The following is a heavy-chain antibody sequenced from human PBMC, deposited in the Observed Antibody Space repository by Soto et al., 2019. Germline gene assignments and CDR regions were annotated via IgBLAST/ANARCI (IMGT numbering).Heavy chain of an antibody. V-gene: IGHV3-23*01. D-gene: IGHD3-22*01. J-gene: IGHJ4*02. CDR1: GFTFSSYA. CDR2: ISGSGGST. CDR3: AKGPNYYDTRFDY. Sequence: PGGSLRLSCAASGFTFSSYAMSWVRQAPGKGLEWVSAISGSGGSTYYADSVKGRFTIPRDNSKNTLYLQMNSLRAEDTAVYYCAKGPNYYDTRFDYWGQGTLVTVSS.